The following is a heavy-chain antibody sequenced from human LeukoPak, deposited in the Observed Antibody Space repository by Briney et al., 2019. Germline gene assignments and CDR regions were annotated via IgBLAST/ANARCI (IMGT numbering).Heavy chain of an antibody. V-gene: IGHV1-18*01. Sequence: ASVKVSCKTSGYTFTNYGINWVRQAPGQGLEWMGWISPYNTNRNYAQKFQGRVTITADESTSTAYMELSSLRSEDTAVYYCARDATLLWFGETLGGNFDYWGQGTLVTVSS. D-gene: IGHD3-10*01. J-gene: IGHJ4*02. CDR3: ARDATLLWFGETLGGNFDY. CDR1: GYTFTNYG. CDR2: ISPYNTNR.